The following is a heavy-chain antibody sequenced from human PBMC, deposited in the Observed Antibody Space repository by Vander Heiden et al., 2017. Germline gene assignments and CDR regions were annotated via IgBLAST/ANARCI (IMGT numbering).Heavy chain of an antibody. CDR3: ARLPRTVTILNYYYYHGMDV. D-gene: IGHD4-4*01. V-gene: IGHV4-39*01. CDR2: IYYSGST. Sequence: QLQLQESGPGLVKPSETLSLTCTVSGGSISSSSYYWGWIRQPPGKGLEWIGSIYYSGSTYYNPSLKSRVTISVDTSKNQFSLKLSSVTAADTAVYYCARLPRTVTILNYYYYHGMDVWGQGTTVTVSS. J-gene: IGHJ6*02. CDR1: GGSISSSSYY.